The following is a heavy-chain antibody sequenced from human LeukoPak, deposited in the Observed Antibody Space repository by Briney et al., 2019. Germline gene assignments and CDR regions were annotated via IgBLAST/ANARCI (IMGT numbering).Heavy chain of an antibody. CDR2: IRYDGSNK. CDR1: GFTFSSYG. Sequence: GGSLRLSCAASGFTFSSYGMHWVRQAPGKGLEWVAFIRYDGSNKYYADSVKGRFTISRDNSKNTLYLQMDSLRAEDTAVYYCARLKAEVGATDYYYYYYMDVWGKGTTVTVSS. CDR3: ARLKAEVGATDYYYYYYMDV. D-gene: IGHD1-26*01. J-gene: IGHJ6*03. V-gene: IGHV3-30*02.